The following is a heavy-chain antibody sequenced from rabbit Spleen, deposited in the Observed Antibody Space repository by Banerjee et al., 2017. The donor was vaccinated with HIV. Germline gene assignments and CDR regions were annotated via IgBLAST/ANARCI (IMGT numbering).Heavy chain of an antibody. Sequence: QSLEESGGDLVKPGASLTLTCTASGFSFSSSYWMCWVRQAPGKGLEWIACIEAGSSGFTYFANWAKGRFTISKTSSTTVTLQMTSLTAADTATYFCARDTSSSFSSYGMDLWGQGTLVTVS. CDR3: ARDTSSSFSSYGMDL. J-gene: IGHJ6*01. CDR2: IEAGSSGFT. D-gene: IGHD1-1*01. V-gene: IGHV1S40*01. CDR1: GFSFSSSYW.